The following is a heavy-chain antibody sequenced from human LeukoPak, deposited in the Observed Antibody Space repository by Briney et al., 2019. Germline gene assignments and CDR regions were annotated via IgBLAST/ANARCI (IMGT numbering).Heavy chain of an antibody. CDR3: ARDSAQDTVLMVYASHYYGMDV. J-gene: IGHJ6*02. CDR1: GFTFSSYE. Sequence: PGGSLRLSCAASGFTFSSYEMNWVRQAPGKGLEWVSYISSSGSTIYYADSVKGRFTISRDNAKNSLYLQMNSLRAEDTAVYYCARDSAQDTVLMVYASHYYGMDVWGQGTTVTVSS. V-gene: IGHV3-48*03. D-gene: IGHD2-8*01. CDR2: ISSSGSTI.